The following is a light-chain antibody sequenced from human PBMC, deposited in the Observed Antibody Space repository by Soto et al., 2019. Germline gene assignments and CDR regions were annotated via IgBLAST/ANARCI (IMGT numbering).Light chain of an antibody. CDR1: QGISSY. J-gene: IGKJ4*01. V-gene: IGKV1-9*01. CDR2: DAS. Sequence: DIQLTQSPSFLSASVGDRVTITCRASQGISSYLAWYQQKPGKAPNLLIYDASTLQSGVPSRFSGSGSGTDFTLTISSLQPEDFATYYCQQANSFPLTFGGGTKVEIK. CDR3: QQANSFPLT.